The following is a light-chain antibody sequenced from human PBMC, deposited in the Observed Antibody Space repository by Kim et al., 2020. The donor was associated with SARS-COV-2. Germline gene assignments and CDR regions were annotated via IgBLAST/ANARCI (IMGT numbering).Light chain of an antibody. J-gene: IGLJ2*01. Sequence: VALGQTVRITCQGDSLRSYYATWYQQKPGQAPILVIYGKNNRPSGIPDRFSGSSSGNTASLTITGTQAGDEADYYCNSRDSNDNVIFGGGTQLTVL. CDR3: NSRDSNDNVI. CDR2: GKN. V-gene: IGLV3-19*01. CDR1: SLRSYY.